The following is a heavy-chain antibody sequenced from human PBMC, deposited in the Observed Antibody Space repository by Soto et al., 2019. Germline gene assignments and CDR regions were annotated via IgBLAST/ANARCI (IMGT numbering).Heavy chain of an antibody. CDR1: GFPFSTYT. CDR2: ITTGSSRNI. Sequence: GGSLRLSCSASGFPFSTYTMYWVRQAPGKGLEWVSSITTGSSRNIFYADSVKGRFTISRDNANNILYLEMYNLRVEDTAVYYCARDDAIFGAIPRMDIWGQGTTVTVSS. D-gene: IGHD3-3*01. J-gene: IGHJ6*02. V-gene: IGHV3-21*06. CDR3: ARDDAIFGAIPRMDI.